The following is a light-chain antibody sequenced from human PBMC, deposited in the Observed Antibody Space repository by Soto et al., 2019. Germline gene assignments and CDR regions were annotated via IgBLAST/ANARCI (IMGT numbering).Light chain of an antibody. CDR2: AAS. CDR1: QSISNY. Sequence: DIQMTQSPSSLSASVGDRVTITCRASQSISNYLNWYQQKPGKAPKFLIYAASSLQSGVPSRFSGSGSGTDFTLTISSLQPDDFATYYCQQNYRATPWTFGQGTKVDIK. J-gene: IGKJ1*01. V-gene: IGKV1-39*01. CDR3: QQNYRATPWT.